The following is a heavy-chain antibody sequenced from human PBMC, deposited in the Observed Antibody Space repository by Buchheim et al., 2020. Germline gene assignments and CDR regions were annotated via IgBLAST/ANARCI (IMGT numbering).Heavy chain of an antibody. CDR2: ISSSSSPI. CDR3: ARGGPYSSSSSYYYYYYGVDV. D-gene: IGHD6-6*01. J-gene: IGHJ6*02. V-gene: IGHV3-48*01. Sequence: EVQLVESGGGLAQPGGSLRLSCAASGFTFSSYGMKWVRQAPGKGLEWVSYISSSSSPIYYADSVKGRFTISRDNAKNSLYLQMHSLRAEDTAVYYCARGGPYSSSSSYYYYYYGVDVWGQGTT. CDR1: GFTFSSYG.